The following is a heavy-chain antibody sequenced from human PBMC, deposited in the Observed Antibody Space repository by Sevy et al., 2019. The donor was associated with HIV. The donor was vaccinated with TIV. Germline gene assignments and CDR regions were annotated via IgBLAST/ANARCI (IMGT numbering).Heavy chain of an antibody. CDR1: GGSMNIYY. Sequence: SETLSLTCSVSGGSMNIYYWSWIRQPPGKRLEWIGFTYYSGTTNYNPSLKSRVTISIDTSKNQFSLKLSSVTAADTAVYYCGRVGSNWNDVDYWGQGILVTVSS. J-gene: IGHJ4*02. V-gene: IGHV4-59*01. CDR2: TYYSGTT. D-gene: IGHD1-20*01. CDR3: GRVGSNWNDVDY.